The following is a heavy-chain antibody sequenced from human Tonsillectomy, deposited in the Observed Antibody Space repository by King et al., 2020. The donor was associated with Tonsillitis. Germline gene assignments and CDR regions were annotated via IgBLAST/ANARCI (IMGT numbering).Heavy chain of an antibody. D-gene: IGHD2/OR15-2a*01. V-gene: IGHV3-53*01. J-gene: IGHJ4*01. CDR1: GFTVSSKY. CDR3: ARGRQYCHSHTCLTPFDY. Sequence: VQLVESGGGVIQPGGSLRLSCAASGFTVSSKYMSWVRQAPGKGLEWVSVVFTDGYTIYAESVEGRFTISRDNSKNTLCLQMNSLRAEDTAVYYCARGRQYCHSHTCLTPFDYWGQEPWSPSPQ. CDR2: VFTDGYT.